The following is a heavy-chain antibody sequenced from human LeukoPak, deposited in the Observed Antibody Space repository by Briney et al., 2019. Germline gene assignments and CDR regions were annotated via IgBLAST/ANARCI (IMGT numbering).Heavy chain of an antibody. Sequence: PGGSLRLSCAASGFTFSSYSMNWVRQAPGKGLEWVSTISGSGDTTYSADSVRGRFTISRDNSKNTLYLQMDSLRAEDTAVYYCAGRVVIIGPSPFDYWGQGTLVTVSS. CDR2: ISGSGDTT. CDR1: GFTFSSYS. CDR3: AGRVVIIGPSPFDY. J-gene: IGHJ4*02. V-gene: IGHV3-23*01. D-gene: IGHD3-3*01.